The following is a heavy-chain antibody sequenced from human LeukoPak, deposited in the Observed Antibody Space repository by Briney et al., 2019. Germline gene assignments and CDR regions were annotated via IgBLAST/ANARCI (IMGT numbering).Heavy chain of an antibody. CDR2: IFYNGNT. CDR1: GGSISIGVYY. Sequence: SQTLSLTCTVSGGSISIGVYYWSWIRQHPGKGLEGIGYIFYNGNTYYNPSLKIRLTISRDTSENQFSLKLSSLTAADTAVYYCVRNFDSYNAFDIWGQGTMVTVSS. V-gene: IGHV4-31*03. CDR3: VRNFDSYNAFDI. J-gene: IGHJ3*02. D-gene: IGHD3-22*01.